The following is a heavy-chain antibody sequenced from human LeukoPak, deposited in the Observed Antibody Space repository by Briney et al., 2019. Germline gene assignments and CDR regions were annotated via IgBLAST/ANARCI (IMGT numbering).Heavy chain of an antibody. Sequence: SETLSLTCSVSGGSISSHYWSWIRQPPGKGLEWIGYIYYSGSTKYNPSLKSRLTISVDTSKNQFSLKLSSVTATDTAVYYCASLTTVTQGYFDSWGQGTLVTVSS. D-gene: IGHD4-17*01. CDR3: ASLTTVTQGYFDS. CDR1: GGSISSHY. V-gene: IGHV4-59*08. CDR2: IYYSGST. J-gene: IGHJ4*02.